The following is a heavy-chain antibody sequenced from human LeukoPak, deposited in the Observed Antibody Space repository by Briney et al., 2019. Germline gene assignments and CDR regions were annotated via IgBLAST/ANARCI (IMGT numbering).Heavy chain of an antibody. V-gene: IGHV4-39*07. CDR2: IYYSGST. Sequence: PSETLSLTCTVSGGSISGSSYYWGWIRQPPGKGLEWIGSIYYSGSTSYNPSLKSRVTISVDTSKNQFSLKLSSVTAADTAVYYCARVFGSKSRGSPVRGKYYFDYWGQGTLVTVSS. CDR1: GGSISGSSYY. D-gene: IGHD3-10*01. CDR3: ARVFGSKSRGSPVRGKYYFDY. J-gene: IGHJ4*02.